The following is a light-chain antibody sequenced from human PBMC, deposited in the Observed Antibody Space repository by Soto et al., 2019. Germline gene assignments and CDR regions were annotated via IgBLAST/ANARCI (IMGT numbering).Light chain of an antibody. Sequence: QSVLTQPASVSGSPGQSIAISCTGTSSDVGGYNYVSWYQQHPGKAPKVLINDVSNRPSGVSSRFSGSKSGNTASLTISGLQAEDEADYYCSSYTRSSTYVFGTGTKLTVL. V-gene: IGLV2-14*01. CDR2: DVS. CDR1: SSDVGGYNY. CDR3: SSYTRSSTYV. J-gene: IGLJ1*01.